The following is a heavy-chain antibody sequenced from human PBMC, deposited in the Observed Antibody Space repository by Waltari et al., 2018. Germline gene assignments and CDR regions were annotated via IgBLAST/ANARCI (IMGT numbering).Heavy chain of an antibody. CDR2: FYKSGTT. V-gene: IGHV4-39*07. CDR1: RSSIRNNNYY. J-gene: IGHJ4*02. CDR3: VRGYPDIVATISDY. D-gene: IGHD5-12*01. Sequence: LQLQESGPGLVKPSETLSLTCTVSRSSIRNNNYYWGWVRQPPGKGLEWIGSFYKSGTTYYNPSLKSRVTISVDTSNNQFSLKLNSVTAADTAVYYCVRGYPDIVATISDYWGQGTLVIVSS.